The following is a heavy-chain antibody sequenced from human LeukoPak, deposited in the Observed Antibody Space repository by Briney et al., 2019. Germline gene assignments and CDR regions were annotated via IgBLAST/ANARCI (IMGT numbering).Heavy chain of an antibody. CDR3: ARDYSGGDVDY. D-gene: IGHD4-17*01. CDR1: GYTFTSYG. Sequence: ASVKVSCKASGYTFTSYGISWVRQAPGQGLEWMGWISAYNGNTNYAQKLQGRVTMTTDASTSTAYMEVRSLRSDDTAVYYCARDYSGGDVDYWGQGTLVTVSS. V-gene: IGHV1-18*01. J-gene: IGHJ4*02. CDR2: ISAYNGNT.